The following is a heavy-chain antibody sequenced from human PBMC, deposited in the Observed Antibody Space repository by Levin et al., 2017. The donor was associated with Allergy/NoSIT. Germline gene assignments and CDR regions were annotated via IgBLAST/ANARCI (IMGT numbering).Heavy chain of an antibody. Sequence: GGSLRLSCAASGFTFSSYGMHWVRQAPGKGLEWVAVIWYDGSNKYYADSVKGRFTISRDNSKNTLHLQMNSLRAEDTAVYYCARGWDYDSSGYGHDAFDIWGQGTMVTVSS. CDR1: GFTFSSYG. CDR2: IWYDGSNK. V-gene: IGHV3-33*01. CDR3: ARGWDYDSSGYGHDAFDI. J-gene: IGHJ3*02. D-gene: IGHD3-22*01.